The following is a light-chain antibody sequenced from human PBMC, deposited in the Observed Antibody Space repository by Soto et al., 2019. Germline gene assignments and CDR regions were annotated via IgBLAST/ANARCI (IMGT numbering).Light chain of an antibody. CDR2: AAS. Sequence: EIVVTQSPATLSVSPGERATLSCRARQSVSSNLAWYQQKPGQAPRLLIYAASTRATGIPARFSGSGSGTEFTLTISSLQSEDFAVYYCQQYNNWPLTFGGGTKVEIK. CDR1: QSVSSN. V-gene: IGKV3-15*01. CDR3: QQYNNWPLT. J-gene: IGKJ4*01.